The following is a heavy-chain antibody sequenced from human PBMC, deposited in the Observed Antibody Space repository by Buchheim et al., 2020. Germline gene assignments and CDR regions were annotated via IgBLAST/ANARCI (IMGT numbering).Heavy chain of an antibody. D-gene: IGHD3-22*01. CDR2: IWYDGSNK. J-gene: IGHJ4*02. CDR1: GFTFSSYG. Sequence: QVQLVESGGGVVQPGRSLRLSCAASGFTFSSYGMHWVRQAPGKGLEWVAVIWYDGSNKYYADSVKGRFTISRDNSKNTLYLQMNSLRAEDTAVYYCAREGSDTYYYDSSGYYYPAYFDYWGQGTL. V-gene: IGHV3-33*01. CDR3: AREGSDTYYYDSSGYYYPAYFDY.